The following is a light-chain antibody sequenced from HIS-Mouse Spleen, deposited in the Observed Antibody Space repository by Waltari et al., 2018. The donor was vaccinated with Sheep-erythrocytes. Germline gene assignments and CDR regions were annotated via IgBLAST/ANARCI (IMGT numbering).Light chain of an antibody. Sequence: QSALTQPRSVSGSPGQSVTISCTGTSSDVGGYNYVSWYQQHPGKAPKLMIYDVSKRPSGVPDRFFGCKSGSTASRTISGLQAEDEADYYCCSYAGSSTPWVFGGGTKLTVL. V-gene: IGLV2-11*01. J-gene: IGLJ3*02. CDR2: DVS. CDR1: SSDVGGYNY. CDR3: CSYAGSSTPWV.